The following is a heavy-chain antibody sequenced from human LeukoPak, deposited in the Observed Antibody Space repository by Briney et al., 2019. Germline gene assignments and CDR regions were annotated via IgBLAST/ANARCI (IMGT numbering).Heavy chain of an antibody. J-gene: IGHJ3*02. CDR3: ARRRDNVLTFDAFDI. V-gene: IGHV5-51*01. Sequence: GESLKISCKGSGYSFTSDWIGWVRQMPGKGLEWMGIIYPGDSDTRYSPSFQGQVTISADKSISTAYLQWSSLKASGTAMYYCARRRDNVLTFDAFDIWGQGTMVTVSS. CDR1: GYSFTSDW. D-gene: IGHD3-9*01. CDR2: IYPGDSDT.